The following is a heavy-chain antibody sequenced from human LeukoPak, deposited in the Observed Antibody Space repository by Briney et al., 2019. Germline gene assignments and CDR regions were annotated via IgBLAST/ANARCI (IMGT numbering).Heavy chain of an antibody. V-gene: IGHV3-49*04. D-gene: IGHD1-1*01. J-gene: IGHJ6*02. CDR3: SKGLGREAKNPVYYYGMDV. Sequence: GGSLRLSCSTSGFTFGDYTMSWVRQTPGKGLEWVGFIRSKIYGGAIEYAASVEGRFTISRDDSRSLAYLQMNSLKTEDTAVYFCSKGLGREAKNPVYYYGMDVWGQGTTVTVSS. CDR2: IRSKIYGGAI. CDR1: GFTFGDYT.